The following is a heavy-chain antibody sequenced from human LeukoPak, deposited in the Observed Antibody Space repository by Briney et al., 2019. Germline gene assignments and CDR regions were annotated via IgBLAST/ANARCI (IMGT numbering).Heavy chain of an antibody. V-gene: IGHV1-3*01. CDR3: ASYSGYDYVIFDY. J-gene: IGHJ4*02. D-gene: IGHD5-12*01. Sequence: KFQGRVTITRGTSASTAYMELSSLRSEDTAVYYCASYSGYDYVIFDYWGQGTLVTVSS.